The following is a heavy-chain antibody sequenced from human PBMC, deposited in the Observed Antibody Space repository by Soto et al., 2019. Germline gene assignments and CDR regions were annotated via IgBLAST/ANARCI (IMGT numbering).Heavy chain of an antibody. CDR2: INHSGST. CDR1: GGSFSGYY. J-gene: IGHJ4*02. V-gene: IGHV4-34*01. Sequence: SETLSLTCAVYGGSFSGYYWSWIRQPPGKGLEWIGEINHSGSTNYNPSLKSRVTISVDTSKNQFSLKLSSVTAADTAVYYCARGRGGYCSGGSCPNEGWGQGTLVTVSS. D-gene: IGHD2-15*01. CDR3: ARGRGGYCSGGSCPNEG.